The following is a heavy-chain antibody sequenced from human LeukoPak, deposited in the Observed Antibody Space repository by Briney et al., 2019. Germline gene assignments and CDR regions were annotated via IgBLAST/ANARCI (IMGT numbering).Heavy chain of an antibody. CDR2: IRSKTNNYAT. J-gene: IGHJ4*02. CDR3: ATDYDSSGYYLGYFDY. D-gene: IGHD3-22*01. V-gene: IGHV3-73*01. Sequence: GGSLRLSCAASGFTFSGSALHWVRQASGKGLEWIGRIRSKTNNYATTYAASVTGRFTISRDDAENTAYLQMNSLRAEDTAVYYCATDYDSSGYYLGYFDYWGQGTLVTVSS. CDR1: GFTFSGSA.